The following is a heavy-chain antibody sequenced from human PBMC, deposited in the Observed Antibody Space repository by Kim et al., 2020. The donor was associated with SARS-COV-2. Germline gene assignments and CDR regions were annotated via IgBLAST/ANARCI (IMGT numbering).Heavy chain of an antibody. J-gene: IGHJ4*02. V-gene: IGHV4-59*13. Sequence: SETLSLTCTVSGGSISSYYWSWFRQSPGKGLEWVGYIYYSGSTYYNPSLKSRVTISLHTSKNQFSLNLSSVTAADTAVYYCARDSYGSYFFDCWGRGTLVTVSS. CDR1: GGSISSYY. CDR3: ARDSYGSYFFDC. CDR2: IYYSGST. D-gene: IGHD1-26*01.